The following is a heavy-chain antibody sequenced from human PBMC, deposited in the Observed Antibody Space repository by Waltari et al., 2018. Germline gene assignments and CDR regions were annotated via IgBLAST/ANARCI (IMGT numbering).Heavy chain of an antibody. V-gene: IGHV3-7*01. Sequence: EVKLVESGGGLVQPGGSLRLSCAASGLTFSSYWMSWVRQAPGKGLEWVANIKQDGSEKYDVDSVKGRFTISRDNAKNSLYLQMNSLRAEDTAVYYCARDRSVFSKGDYWGQGTLVTVSS. J-gene: IGHJ4*02. CDR3: ARDRSVFSKGDY. CDR2: IKQDGSEK. CDR1: GLTFSSYW. D-gene: IGHD3-9*01.